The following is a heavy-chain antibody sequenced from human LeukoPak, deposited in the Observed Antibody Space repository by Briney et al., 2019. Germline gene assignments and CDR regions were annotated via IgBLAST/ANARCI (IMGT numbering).Heavy chain of an antibody. D-gene: IGHD6-13*01. J-gene: IGHJ4*02. Sequence: GESLRLSCAASGFTFSSYAMHWVRQAPGKGLEYVSAISSNGGSTYYANSVKGRFTISRDNSKNTLYLQMGSLRAEDMAVYYCARRIAAAGLDYWGQGTLVTVSS. CDR2: ISSNGGST. CDR1: GFTFSSYA. V-gene: IGHV3-64*01. CDR3: ARRIAAAGLDY.